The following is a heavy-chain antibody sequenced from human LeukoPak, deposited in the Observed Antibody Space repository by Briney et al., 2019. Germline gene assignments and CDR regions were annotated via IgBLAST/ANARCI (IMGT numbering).Heavy chain of an antibody. D-gene: IGHD2-8*01. CDR3: AKSTGLVLMVSAIGSADYYGMDV. V-gene: IGHV3-23*01. Sequence: GGSLRLSCVPSGFTFSSSTMNWARPTPGKGLEWVSGISVSGSTQYSPDSVKGRFTISRDNSKNTLYLQMNSLRADDTAVYYCAKSTGLVLMVSAIGSADYYGMDVWGQGTTVTVSS. CDR1: GFTFSSST. CDR2: ISVSGSTQ. J-gene: IGHJ6*02.